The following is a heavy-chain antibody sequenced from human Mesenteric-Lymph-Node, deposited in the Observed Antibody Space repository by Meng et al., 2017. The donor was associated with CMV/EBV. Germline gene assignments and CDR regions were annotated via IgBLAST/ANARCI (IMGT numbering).Heavy chain of an antibody. CDR3: VREGVITTKKYWFDP. D-gene: IGHD3-22*01. CDR2: INYNGNT. J-gene: IGHJ5*02. CDR1: GGSMNTRSYY. Sequence: SETLSLTCTVYGGSMNTRSYYWGWIRHSPGRGLEWIGTINYNGNTYYNPSLLSRVTISADRSKNQFSLRLNSVTAADTAVYYCVREGVITTKKYWFDPWGPGTLVTVSS. V-gene: IGHV4-39*07.